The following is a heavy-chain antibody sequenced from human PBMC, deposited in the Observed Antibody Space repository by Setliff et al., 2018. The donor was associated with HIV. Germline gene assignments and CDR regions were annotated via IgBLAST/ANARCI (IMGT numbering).Heavy chain of an antibody. CDR1: GYTSTSYA. J-gene: IGHJ4*02. Sequence: GASVKVSCKASGYTSTSYALHWVRQAPGQRLEWMGGVNAYNGNTKYSVKGRFTISRDNSKNTLYLQMNSRRAEDTAVYYCAKNLYRSGWSPLDYWGQGTLVTVSS. CDR2: VNAYNGNT. V-gene: IGHV1-3*01. CDR3: AKNLYRSGWSPLDY. D-gene: IGHD6-13*01.